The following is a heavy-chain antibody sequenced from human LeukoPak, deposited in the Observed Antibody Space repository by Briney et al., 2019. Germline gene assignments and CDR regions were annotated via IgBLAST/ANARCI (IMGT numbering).Heavy chain of an antibody. CDR3: ARQGGGFWYFDL. CDR2: INHSGST. J-gene: IGHJ2*01. D-gene: IGHD6-25*01. Sequence: SETLSLTCAVYGGSFSGYYWSSIRQPPGKGLEWIGEINHSGSTNYNPSLKSRATISVDTSKNQFSLKLSSVTAADTAVYYCARQGGGFWYFDLWGRGTLVTVSS. V-gene: IGHV4-34*01. CDR1: GGSFSGYY.